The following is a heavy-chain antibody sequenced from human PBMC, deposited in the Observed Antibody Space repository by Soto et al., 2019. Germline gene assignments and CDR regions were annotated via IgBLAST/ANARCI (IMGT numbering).Heavy chain of an antibody. Sequence: SETLSLTCTVSGGSISSGDYYRSWIRQPPGKGLEWIGYIYYSGSTYYNPSLKSRVTISVDTSKNQFSLKLSSVTAADTAVYYCARAGYYYYSSGYYINWFDPWGQGTLVTVSS. J-gene: IGHJ5*02. CDR1: GGSISSGDYY. CDR3: ARAGYYYYSSGYYINWFDP. V-gene: IGHV4-30-4*01. CDR2: IYYSGST. D-gene: IGHD3-22*01.